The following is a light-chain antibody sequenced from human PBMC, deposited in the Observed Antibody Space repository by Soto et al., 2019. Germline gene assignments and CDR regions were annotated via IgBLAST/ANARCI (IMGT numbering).Light chain of an antibody. Sequence: QSALTQPPSASGSPGQSVTISCTGTSSDVGAYNYVSWYQQHPGNAPKLMIYDVSKRPSGVPDRFSGSKSGNTASLTVSGLQAGDEADFYCISYAGSSIWVFGGGTKLTVL. CDR1: SSDVGAYNY. CDR3: ISYAGSSIWV. J-gene: IGLJ3*02. CDR2: DVS. V-gene: IGLV2-8*01.